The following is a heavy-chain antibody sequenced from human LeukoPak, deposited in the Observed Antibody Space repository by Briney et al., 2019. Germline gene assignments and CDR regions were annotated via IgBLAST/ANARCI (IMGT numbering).Heavy chain of an antibody. J-gene: IGHJ5*02. CDR1: GGSFSGYY. D-gene: IGHD3-22*01. V-gene: IGHV4-34*01. CDR3: ARQGGIIMIVVVPDWFDP. Sequence: SETLSLTCAVYGGSFSGYYWSWIRQPPGKGLEWIGEINHSGSTNYNPSLKSRVTISVDTSKNQFSLKLSSVTAADTAVYYCARQGGIIMIVVVPDWFDPWGQGTLVTVSS. CDR2: INHSGST.